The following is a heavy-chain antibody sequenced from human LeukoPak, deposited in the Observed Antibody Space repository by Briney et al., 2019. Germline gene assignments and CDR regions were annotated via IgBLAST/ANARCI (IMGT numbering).Heavy chain of an antibody. Sequence: ASVKVSCKASGYTFTSYYMHWVRQAPGQGLEWMGLINPSGGSTSYAQKFQGRVTMTRDTSTSTVYMELSSLRSEDTAVYYCARDLGYNHPLYYFDNWGQGTLVTVSS. D-gene: IGHD5-24*01. CDR2: INPSGGST. J-gene: IGHJ4*02. V-gene: IGHV1-46*01. CDR1: GYTFTSYY. CDR3: ARDLGYNHPLYYFDN.